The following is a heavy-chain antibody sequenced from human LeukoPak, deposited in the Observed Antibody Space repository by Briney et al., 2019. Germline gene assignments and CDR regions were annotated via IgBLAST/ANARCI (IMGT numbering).Heavy chain of an antibody. CDR1: GGSISSGDYY. J-gene: IGHJ3*02. CDR3: ARSYYDFWSGRGAFDI. V-gene: IGHV4-30-4*08. D-gene: IGHD3-3*01. Sequence: SETLSLXCTVSGGSISSGDYYWSWIRQPPGKGLEWIGYIYYSGSTYYNPSLKSRVTISVDMSKNQFSLKLSSVTAADTAVYYCARSYYDFWSGRGAFDIWGQGTMVTVSS. CDR2: IYYSGST.